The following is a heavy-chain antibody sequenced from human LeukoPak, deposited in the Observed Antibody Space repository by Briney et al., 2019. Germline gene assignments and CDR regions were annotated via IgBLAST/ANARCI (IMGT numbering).Heavy chain of an antibody. V-gene: IGHV1-69*05. CDR1: GGTFSSYA. Sequence: SVKVSCKASGGTFSSYAISWVRQAPGQGLEWMGRIIPIFGTANYAQKFQGRVTITTDESTSTAYMELSRLRSDDTAVYYCARATRVRGVYYFDYWGQGTLVTVYS. CDR2: IIPIFGTA. D-gene: IGHD3-10*01. J-gene: IGHJ4*02. CDR3: ARATRVRGVYYFDY.